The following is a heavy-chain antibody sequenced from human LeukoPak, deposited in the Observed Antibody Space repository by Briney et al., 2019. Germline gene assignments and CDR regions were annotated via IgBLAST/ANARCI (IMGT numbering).Heavy chain of an antibody. J-gene: IGHJ4*02. D-gene: IGHD1-14*01. CDR2: IFHSGST. Sequence: SETLSLTCTVSGGSIKSHFWSWVRQPPGKRLEWIGYIFHSGSTNYNPSFKSRVTISVDTSKNQFSLRLTSVTAADTAVYYCVRTNPWDLTYYFDYWGQGTLVTVSS. CDR3: VRTNPWDLTYYFDY. V-gene: IGHV4-59*11. CDR1: GGSIKSHF.